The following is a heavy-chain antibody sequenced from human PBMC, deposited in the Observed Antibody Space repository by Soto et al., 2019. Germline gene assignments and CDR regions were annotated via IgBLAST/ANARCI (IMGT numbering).Heavy chain of an antibody. J-gene: IGHJ6*03. Sequence: GESLKISCKGSGYSFTSYWIGWVRQMPGKGLEWMGIIYPGDSDTRYSPSFQGQVTISADKSISTAYLQWSSLKASDTAMYYCARHPPYYDFPRGFYYMDVWGKGTTVTVSS. CDR1: GYSFTSYW. V-gene: IGHV5-51*01. CDR3: ARHPPYYDFPRGFYYMDV. D-gene: IGHD3-3*01. CDR2: IYPGDSDT.